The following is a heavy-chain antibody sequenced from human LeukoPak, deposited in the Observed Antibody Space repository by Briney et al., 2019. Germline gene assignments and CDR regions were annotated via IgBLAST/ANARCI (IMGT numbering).Heavy chain of an antibody. CDR1: GGSISSYY. V-gene: IGHV4-59*12. D-gene: IGHD3-9*01. CDR3: ARVSYDILTGYSAYYYMDV. Sequence: PSETLSLTCTVPGGSISSYYWSWIRQPPGKGLEWIGYIYYSGSTNYNPSLKSRVTISVDTSKNQFSLKLSSVTAADTAVYYCARVSYDILTGYSAYYYMDVWGKGTTVTISS. CDR2: IYYSGST. J-gene: IGHJ6*03.